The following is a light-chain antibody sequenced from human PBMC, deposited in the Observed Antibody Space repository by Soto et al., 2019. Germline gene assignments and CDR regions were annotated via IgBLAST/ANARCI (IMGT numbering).Light chain of an antibody. CDR3: SSYAGTNNRYV. Sequence: ALTQPPSASGSPGQSVTISCTGTGSDIGGYNFVSWYQQRPGKVPKLIIYEVNKRPSGVPDRFSGSKSGNTASLTVSGLQADDEADYYCSSYAGTNNRYVFGTGTKLTVL. CDR2: EVN. CDR1: GSDIGGYNF. V-gene: IGLV2-8*01. J-gene: IGLJ1*01.